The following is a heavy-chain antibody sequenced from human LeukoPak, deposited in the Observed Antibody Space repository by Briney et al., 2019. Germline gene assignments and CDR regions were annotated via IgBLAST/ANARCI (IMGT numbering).Heavy chain of an antibody. CDR3: ARGGSRLRYFDWLLFKSSWFDP. Sequence: GGSLRLSCAASGFTFSSYAMHWVRQAPGKGLEWVAVISYDGSNKYYADSVKGRFTISRDNSKNTLYLQMNSLRAEDTAVYYCARGGSRLRYFDWLLFKSSWFDPWGQGTLVTVSS. D-gene: IGHD3-9*01. CDR1: GFTFSSYA. J-gene: IGHJ5*02. V-gene: IGHV3-30*04. CDR2: ISYDGSNK.